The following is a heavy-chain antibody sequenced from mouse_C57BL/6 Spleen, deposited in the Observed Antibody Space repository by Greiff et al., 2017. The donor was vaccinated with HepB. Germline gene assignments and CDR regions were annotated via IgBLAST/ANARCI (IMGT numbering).Heavy chain of an antibody. J-gene: IGHJ3*01. CDR1: GYTFTSYW. Sequence: QVHVKQPGAELVRPGSSVKLSCKASGYTFTSYWMHWVKQRPIQGLEWIGNIDPSDSETHYNQKFKDKATLTVDKSSSTAYMQLSSLTSEDSAVYYCARLITTGDYWGQGTLVTVSA. D-gene: IGHD1-1*01. CDR3: ARLITTGDY. CDR2: IDPSDSET. V-gene: IGHV1-52*01.